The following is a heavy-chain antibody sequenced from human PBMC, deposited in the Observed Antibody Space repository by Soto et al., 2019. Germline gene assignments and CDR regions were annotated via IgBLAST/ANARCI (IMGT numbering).Heavy chain of an antibody. CDR2: IYGGGTT. CDR1: GFTVSSKY. V-gene: IGHV3-53*01. J-gene: IGHJ4*02. D-gene: IGHD6-19*01. CDR3: VQTTGWPGFDF. Sequence: GGSLRLSCAASGFTVSSKYMTWVRQAPGKGLEWVSVIYGGGTTYYADSVKGRFTISRDNSKNTLYLQMNSLGAEDTAVYYCVQTTGWPGFDFWGQGTLVTVSS.